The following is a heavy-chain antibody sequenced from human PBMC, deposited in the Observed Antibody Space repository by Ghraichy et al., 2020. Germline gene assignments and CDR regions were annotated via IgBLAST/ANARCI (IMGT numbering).Heavy chain of an antibody. V-gene: IGHV3-74*01. Sequence: GGSLRLSCEASGFTFSDYWMHWVRQAPGKGLVWVSRISSDGTNTNYADSVKGRFTSSRDNAKNTLYLQMNSLRAEDTAVYYCARDHGYGDADYWGQGTLVTVSS. CDR3: ARDHGYGDADY. J-gene: IGHJ4*02. CDR1: GFTFSDYW. CDR2: ISSDGTNT. D-gene: IGHD4-17*01.